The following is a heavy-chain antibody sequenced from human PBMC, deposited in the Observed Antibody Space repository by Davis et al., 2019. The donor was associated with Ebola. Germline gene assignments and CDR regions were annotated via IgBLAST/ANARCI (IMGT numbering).Heavy chain of an antibody. J-gene: IGHJ4*02. Sequence: PGGSLRLSCVASGFTIDDSAMHWARLGPGKGLEWVSGISWNSVRSAYADSVKGRFTISRDNAKHALYLQMNSLRAEDTAVYYCATKQGDYWGQGTLVTVSS. V-gene: IGHV3-9*01. CDR2: ISWNSVRS. CDR3: ATKQGDY. CDR1: GFTIDDSA.